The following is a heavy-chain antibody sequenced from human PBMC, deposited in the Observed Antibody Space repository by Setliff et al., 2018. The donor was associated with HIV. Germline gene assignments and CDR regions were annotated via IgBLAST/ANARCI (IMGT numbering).Heavy chain of an antibody. D-gene: IGHD4-17*01. CDR3: ARVETTVTSRLDY. Sequence: SETLSLTCAVSGFSISSGFFWGWVRQPPGKGLEWIGSIYQSGTTYYNPAHKSRVTISVDTSKNQFSLRLTSVTAADTAVYFCARVETTVTSRLDYWGQGTLVTVSS. CDR2: IYQSGTT. J-gene: IGHJ4*02. V-gene: IGHV4-38-2*01. CDR1: GFSISSGFF.